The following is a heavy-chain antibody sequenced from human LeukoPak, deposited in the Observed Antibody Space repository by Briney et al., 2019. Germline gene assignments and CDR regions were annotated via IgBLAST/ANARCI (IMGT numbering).Heavy chain of an antibody. J-gene: IGHJ6*03. Sequence: NPSETLSPTCAVYGGSFSGYYWSWIRQPPGKGLEWIGEINHSGSTNYNPSLKSRVTISVDTSKNQFSLKLSSVTAADTAVYYCARSGRYDILTGYIYYYYMDVWGKGTTVTISS. CDR2: INHSGST. CDR3: ARSGRYDILTGYIYYYYMDV. CDR1: GGSFSGYY. V-gene: IGHV4-34*01. D-gene: IGHD3-9*01.